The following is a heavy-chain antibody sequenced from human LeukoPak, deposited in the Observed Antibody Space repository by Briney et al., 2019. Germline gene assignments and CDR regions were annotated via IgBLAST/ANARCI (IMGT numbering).Heavy chain of an antibody. Sequence: GGSLRLSCAASGFTFSDYYMSWIRQAPGKGLEWVSYISSSGSTIYYADSVKGRFTISRDNAKNSLYLQMNSLRAEDTAVYYCARDREYYYDSSGYHYWGQGTLVTVSS. V-gene: IGHV3-11*04. D-gene: IGHD3-22*01. CDR1: GFTFSDYY. CDR2: ISSSGSTI. J-gene: IGHJ4*02. CDR3: ARDREYYYDSSGYHY.